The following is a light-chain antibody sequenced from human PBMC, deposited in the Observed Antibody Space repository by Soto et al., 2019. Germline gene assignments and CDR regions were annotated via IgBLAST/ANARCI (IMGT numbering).Light chain of an antibody. V-gene: IGKV3-20*01. CDR2: GAS. CDR3: QQYGSSHSIT. Sequence: EIVLTQSPGTLSLSPGERATLSCRASQSVSSNYLAWYQQKPGQAPRLLIYGASSRATGIPDRFSGSGSGTDFNLTISRLEPEDFAVYYCQQYGSSHSITFGQGTRLEIK. CDR1: QSVSSNY. J-gene: IGKJ5*01.